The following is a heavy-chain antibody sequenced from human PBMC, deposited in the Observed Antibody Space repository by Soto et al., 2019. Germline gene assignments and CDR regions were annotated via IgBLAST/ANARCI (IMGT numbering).Heavy chain of an antibody. CDR3: ARGADNGDRSFAN. J-gene: IGHJ4*02. CDR2: ITASGTYI. D-gene: IGHD1-1*01. Sequence: EVQLVESGGGLVKPGGSLRLSCAASGFTFDHYTMTWVRQATATGLEWDSSITASGTYIFYADSLKARFTISRDNTENTMYLQMSSLTVDDTAVYYCARGADNGDRSFANWGQGTLVTVAS. CDR1: GFTFDHYT. V-gene: IGHV3-21*01.